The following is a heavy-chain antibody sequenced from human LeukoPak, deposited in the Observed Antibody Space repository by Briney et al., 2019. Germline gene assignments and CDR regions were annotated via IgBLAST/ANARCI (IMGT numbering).Heavy chain of an antibody. V-gene: IGHV4-59*01. Sequence: SETLSLTCTVSGGSISSYYWSWIRQPPGTGLEWIGYIYYSGSTNYNPSLKSRVTISVDTSKNQFSLKLSSVTAADTAVYYCARDGGYCSGGSCYLYFDYWGQGTLVTVSS. CDR1: GGSISSYY. CDR3: ARDGGYCSGGSCYLYFDY. J-gene: IGHJ4*02. CDR2: IYYSGST. D-gene: IGHD2-15*01.